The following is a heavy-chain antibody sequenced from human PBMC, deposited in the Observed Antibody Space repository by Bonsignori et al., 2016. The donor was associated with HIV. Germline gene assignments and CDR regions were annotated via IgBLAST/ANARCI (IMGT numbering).Heavy chain of an antibody. D-gene: IGHD7-27*01. CDR3: ARSPLSANWGLWYYFDY. V-gene: IGHV4-59*01. Sequence: WIRQPPGKGLEWIGYIYYSGSTNYNPSLKSRVTISVDTSKNQFSLKLSSVTAADTAVYYCARSPLSANWGLWYYFDYWGQGTLVTVSS. CDR2: IYYSGST. J-gene: IGHJ4*02.